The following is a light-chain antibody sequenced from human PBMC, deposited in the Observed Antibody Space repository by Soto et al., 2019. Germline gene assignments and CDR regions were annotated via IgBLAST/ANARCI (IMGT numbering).Light chain of an antibody. Sequence: DIQMTQSPSSLSASVGDRVSITCRASQGIRNALGWYRQKPGKDPERLMYSASILQTGVPSRFSGSGSGTEFSHTIYSLQHDDFATCYCLQQNTYPYTFGQGTRLDIK. V-gene: IGKV1-17*01. CDR1: QGIRNA. CDR3: LQQNTYPYT. J-gene: IGKJ2*01. CDR2: SAS.